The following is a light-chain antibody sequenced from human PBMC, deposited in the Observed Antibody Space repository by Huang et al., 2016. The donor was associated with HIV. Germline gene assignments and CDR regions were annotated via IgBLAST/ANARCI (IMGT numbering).Light chain of an antibody. J-gene: IGKJ1*01. V-gene: IGKV1-NL1*01. CDR3: QQYYNNPPWT. CDR1: QGISNS. Sequence: DIQMTQSPSSLSASVGDRVTITCRASQGISNSVACYQQRPGKAPKLLLYATSRLETGAPSRFSGSRSGTEYTLTISSLQPEDLATYYCQQYYNNPPWTFGQGTKVEIK. CDR2: ATS.